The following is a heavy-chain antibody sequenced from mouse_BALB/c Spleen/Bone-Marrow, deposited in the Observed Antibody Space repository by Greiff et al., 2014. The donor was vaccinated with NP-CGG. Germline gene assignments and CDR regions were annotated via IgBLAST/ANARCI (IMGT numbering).Heavy chain of an antibody. CDR2: INSGGSYT. CDR1: GFTFSSYA. V-gene: IGHV5-9-3*01. J-gene: IGHJ4*01. Sequence: VQLKESGGGLVKPGGSLKLSCAASGFTFSSYAMPWVRQTPEKRLEWVATINSGGSYTYYPDSVKGRFTISRDNAKNTLYLQMSSLRSEDTAMYYCARGDWDEAMDYWGQGTSVTVST. CDR3: ARGDWDEAMDY. D-gene: IGHD4-1*01.